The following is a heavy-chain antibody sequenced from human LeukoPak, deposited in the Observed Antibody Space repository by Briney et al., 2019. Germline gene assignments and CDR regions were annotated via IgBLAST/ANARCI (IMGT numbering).Heavy chain of an antibody. CDR1: GFTFSSYG. Sequence: PGRSLRLSCAASGFTFSSYGMHWVRQAPGKGLEWVAVIWYDGSNKYYADSVKGRFTISRDNSKNTLYLQMNSPRAEDTAVYYCARDGGYSYGTGGTFDYWGQGTLVTVSS. V-gene: IGHV3-33*01. D-gene: IGHD5-18*01. CDR2: IWYDGSNK. J-gene: IGHJ4*02. CDR3: ARDGGYSYGTGGTFDY.